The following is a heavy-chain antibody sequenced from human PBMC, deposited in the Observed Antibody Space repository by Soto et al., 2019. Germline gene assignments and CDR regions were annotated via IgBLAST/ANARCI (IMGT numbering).Heavy chain of an antibody. Sequence: VASVKVSCKAAGYTFTSYGMSWVRQALGEGLEWMGWISAYTGNTNYAQKPQGRVTMTTDTSTSTTYLVLRSLRSDDTAVYYCARDDYSNYVCRPYYNYSGRNVWGQGPTSPS. D-gene: IGHD4-4*01. CDR1: GYTFTSYG. J-gene: IGHJ6*02. CDR2: ISAYTGNT. V-gene: IGHV1-18*01. CDR3: ARDDYSNYVCRPYYNYSGRNV.